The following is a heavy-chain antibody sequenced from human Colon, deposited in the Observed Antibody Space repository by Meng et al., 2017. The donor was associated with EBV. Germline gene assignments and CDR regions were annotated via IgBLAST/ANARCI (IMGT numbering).Heavy chain of an antibody. V-gene: IGHV4-59*08. CDR1: GGSIGSYY. J-gene: IGHJ5*02. Sequence: VPLLAAGRGLVNPSEALSLPCTVSGGSIGSYYWSWIRQPPGKGLEWIGYIYYSGSTNYNPSLKSRVTISVDTSKNQFSLKLSSVTAADTAVYYCARHFINWFDPWGQGTLVTVSS. CDR2: IYYSGST. CDR3: ARHFINWFDP.